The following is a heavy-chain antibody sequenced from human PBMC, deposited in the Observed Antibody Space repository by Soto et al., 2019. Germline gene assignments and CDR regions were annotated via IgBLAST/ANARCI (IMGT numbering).Heavy chain of an antibody. J-gene: IGHJ3*02. CDR1: SGSISSSNW. D-gene: IGHD4-17*01. V-gene: IGHV4-4*02. CDR3: ARFNDYGDFNDAFDI. CDR2: IYHSGST. Sequence: SETLSLTCAVSSGSISSSNWWSWVRQPPGKGLEWIGEIYHSGSTNYNPSLKSRVTISVDKSKNQFSLKLSSVTAADTAVYYCARFNDYGDFNDAFDIWGQGTMVTVSS.